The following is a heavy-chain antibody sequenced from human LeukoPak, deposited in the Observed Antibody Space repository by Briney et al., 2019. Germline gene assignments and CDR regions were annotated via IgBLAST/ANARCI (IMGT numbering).Heavy chain of an antibody. CDR3: AKDYDSSGYYWDDAFDI. V-gene: IGHV3-23*01. D-gene: IGHD3-22*01. J-gene: IGHJ3*02. Sequence: GGSLRLPCAASGFTFSSHAMSWVRQAPGKGLERVSAISGSGGSTYYADSVKGRFTISRDNSKNTLYLQMNSLRAEDTAVYYCAKDYDSSGYYWDDAFDIWGQGTMVTVSS. CDR1: GFTFSSHA. CDR2: ISGSGGST.